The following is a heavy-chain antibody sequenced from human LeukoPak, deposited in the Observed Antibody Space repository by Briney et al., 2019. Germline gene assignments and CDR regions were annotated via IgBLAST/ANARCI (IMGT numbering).Heavy chain of an antibody. J-gene: IGHJ4*02. CDR2: IRSKAYGGTT. Sequence: GGSLRLSCAASAFTFGDYAMSWVRQAPGKGLEWVGFIRSKAYGGTTEYAASVKGRFTISRDDSKSIAYLQMNSLKTEDTAVYYCTRDRGYYDSSGYNDYWGQGTLVTVSS. D-gene: IGHD3-22*01. CDR3: TRDRGYYDSSGYNDY. V-gene: IGHV3-49*04. CDR1: AFTFGDYA.